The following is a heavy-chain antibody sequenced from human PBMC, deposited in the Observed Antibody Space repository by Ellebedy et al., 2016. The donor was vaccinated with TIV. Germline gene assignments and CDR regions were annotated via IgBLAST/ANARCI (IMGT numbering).Heavy chain of an antibody. CDR3: AGDPPNSGWQLAY. Sequence: GESLKISCAASGFTFSSHAMHWVRQAPAKGLEWVGVIWYDGSNKDYADSVKGRFTISRDNSKNTLYLQMNSLRVEDTAVYYCAGDPPNSGWQLAYWGQGALVTVSS. CDR2: IWYDGSNK. CDR1: GFTFSSHA. D-gene: IGHD6-19*01. V-gene: IGHV3-33*01. J-gene: IGHJ4*02.